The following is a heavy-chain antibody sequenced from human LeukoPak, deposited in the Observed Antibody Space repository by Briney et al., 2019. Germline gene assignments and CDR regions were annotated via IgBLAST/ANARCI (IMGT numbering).Heavy chain of an antibody. CDR3: ARVRHHDAFDI. J-gene: IGHJ3*02. CDR1: GFTFSNYA. Sequence: PGGSLRLSCAASGFTFSNYAIHCVRQAPGKGLEWVAVISNDGTYKNYADSVKGRFTISRDNSKNTLYLQMDSLRAEDTAVYYCARVRHHDAFDIWGQGTMVTVSS. CDR2: ISNDGTYK. V-gene: IGHV3-30-3*01.